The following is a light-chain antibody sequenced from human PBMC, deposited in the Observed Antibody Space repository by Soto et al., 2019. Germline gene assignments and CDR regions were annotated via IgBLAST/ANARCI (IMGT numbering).Light chain of an antibody. CDR1: QSISEW. CDR3: QQYNSS. J-gene: IGKJ2*01. CDR2: RAS. V-gene: IGKV1-5*03. Sequence: IQMTQSPSXLSASVFHTVTITCRASQSISEWLAWFQQKPGKAPNLLIYRASTLESGVPSRFSGSGSGTEFTLTISSLQPDDFATYYCQQYNSSFGQGTKVDIK.